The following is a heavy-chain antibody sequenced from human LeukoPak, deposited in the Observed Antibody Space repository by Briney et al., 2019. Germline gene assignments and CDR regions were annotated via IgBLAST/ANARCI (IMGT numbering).Heavy chain of an antibody. Sequence: GGSLRLSCAASGFTFTNAWMSWVRQAPGKGLEWVSFISSSSNYIYYADSVKGRFTISRDNAKNSLYLQMNSLRVEDTAVYYCARDQCEGICPDSWGQGTLVTVSS. J-gene: IGHJ5*01. CDR2: ISSSSNYI. D-gene: IGHD3-10*01. CDR1: GFTFTNAW. CDR3: ARDQCEGICPDS. V-gene: IGHV3-21*01.